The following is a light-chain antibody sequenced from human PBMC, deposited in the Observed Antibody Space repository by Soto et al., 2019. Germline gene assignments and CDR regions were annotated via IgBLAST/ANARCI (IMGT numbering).Light chain of an antibody. Sequence: DIQMTQSPSSLSASVGARVTITCRASQAIYNYLAWYQQKPGKVPTLLISAASTLQSGVPSRFSGRGSGTDFTLTISSLQPDDVATYYCQKFSAVPTFGGGTKVEI. CDR3: QKFSAVPT. CDR1: QAIYNY. J-gene: IGKJ4*01. V-gene: IGKV1-27*01. CDR2: AAS.